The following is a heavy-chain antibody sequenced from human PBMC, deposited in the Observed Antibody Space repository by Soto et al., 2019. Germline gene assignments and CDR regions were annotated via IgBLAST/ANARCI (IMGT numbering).Heavy chain of an antibody. Sequence: SVKVSCKASGGTFSSYTLNWVRQAPGQGLEWMGRIIPILGIANYAQKFQGRVTITADKSMSTAYMELSSLRSEDTAVYYCARDYNSSPWYIDLRGRGTLVTVSS. D-gene: IGHD1-1*01. CDR2: IIPILGIA. CDR1: GGTFSSYT. J-gene: IGHJ2*01. V-gene: IGHV1-69*04. CDR3: ARDYNSSPWYIDL.